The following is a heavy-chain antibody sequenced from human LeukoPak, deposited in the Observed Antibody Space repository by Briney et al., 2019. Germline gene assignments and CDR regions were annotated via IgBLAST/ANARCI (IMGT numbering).Heavy chain of an antibody. CDR2: INHSGST. Sequence: SETLSLTCAVYGGSFSGYYWSWIRQPPGKGLEWIGEINHSGSTNYNPSLKSRVTISVDTSKNQFSLKLSSVTAADTAVYYCAREGTDRQGDYFDYWGQGTLVTVSS. CDR1: GGSFSGYY. CDR3: AREGTDRQGDYFDY. V-gene: IGHV4-34*01. J-gene: IGHJ4*02. D-gene: IGHD1-1*01.